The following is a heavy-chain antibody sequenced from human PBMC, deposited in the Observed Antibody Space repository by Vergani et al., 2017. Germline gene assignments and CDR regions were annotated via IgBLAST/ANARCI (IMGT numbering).Heavy chain of an antibody. J-gene: IGHJ6*02. Sequence: QAHLVQSGAEVRKAGASVKVSCKASGYLFTGYYIHWVRQAPGQGLEWMGWINPNRDGANYAQKFQGRVTMTRDTSISTAYMELSSLRSDDPAIYYCARDRGGVVRGACDGMDVWGQGTTVTVSS. CDR2: INPNRDGA. D-gene: IGHD3-10*01. CDR3: ARDRGGVVRGACDGMDV. V-gene: IGHV1-2*02. CDR1: GYLFTGYY.